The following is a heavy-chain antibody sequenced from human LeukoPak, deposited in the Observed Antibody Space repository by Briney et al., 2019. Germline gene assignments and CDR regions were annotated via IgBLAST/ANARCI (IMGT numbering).Heavy chain of an antibody. CDR2: IKADGSAT. CDR1: GFTFSSYE. CDR3: ARGGASYGMDV. Sequence: GGSLRLSCAASGFTFSSYEMNWVRQAPGKGLEWVSFIKADGSATSHADSVKGRFTTSRDNAKSTPYLQLNSLRAEDTAVYYCARGGASYGMDVWGQGTTVTVSS. V-gene: IGHV3-74*01. J-gene: IGHJ6*02.